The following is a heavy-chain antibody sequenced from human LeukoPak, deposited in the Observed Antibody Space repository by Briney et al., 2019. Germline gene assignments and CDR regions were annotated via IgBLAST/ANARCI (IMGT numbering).Heavy chain of an antibody. CDR2: MNPNSGGT. J-gene: IGHJ4*02. V-gene: IGHV1-2*02. CDR3: ARGSQAARYDFWSGYYTGPPDY. CDR1: GYTFTGYY. Sequence: GASVKVSCKASGYTFTGYYMHWMRQAPGQGLEWMGWMNPNSGGTNYAQKFQGRVTMTRDTSISTAYMELSRLRSDDTAVYYCARGSQAARYDFWSGYYTGPPDYWGQGTLVTVSS. D-gene: IGHD3-3*01.